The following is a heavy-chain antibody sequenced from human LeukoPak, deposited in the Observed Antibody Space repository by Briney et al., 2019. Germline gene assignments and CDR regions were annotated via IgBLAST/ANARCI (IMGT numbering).Heavy chain of an antibody. D-gene: IGHD2-21*02. Sequence: GASVKVSCKASGYTFTSYYMHWVRQAPGQGLEWMGIINPSGGSTSYAQKFQGRATMTRDTSTSTVYMELSSLRSEDTAVYYCAREGPCGGDCYYFDYWGQGTLVTVSS. CDR1: GYTFTSYY. CDR2: INPSGGST. J-gene: IGHJ4*02. V-gene: IGHV1-46*01. CDR3: AREGPCGGDCYYFDY.